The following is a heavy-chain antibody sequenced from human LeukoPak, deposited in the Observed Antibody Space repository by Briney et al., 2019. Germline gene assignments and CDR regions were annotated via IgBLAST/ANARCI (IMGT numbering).Heavy chain of an antibody. Sequence: SETLSLTCIVSGGFISSYYWSWIRQPARKGLEWIGRIYTSGNTNYNPSLKSRVTMSVDTSKNHFSLRLSSVTAADTAVYYCARGLGVYGDYVRFDYWGQGTLVTVSS. CDR3: ARGLGVYGDYVRFDY. J-gene: IGHJ4*02. CDR2: IYTSGNT. V-gene: IGHV4-4*07. CDR1: GGFISSYY. D-gene: IGHD4-17*01.